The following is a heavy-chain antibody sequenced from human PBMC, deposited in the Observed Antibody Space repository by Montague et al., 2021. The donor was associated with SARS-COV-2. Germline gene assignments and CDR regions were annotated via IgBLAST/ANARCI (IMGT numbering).Heavy chain of an antibody. CDR1: GGSISTYY. V-gene: IGHV4-59*01. D-gene: IGHD3-9*01. CDR2: IDYSGST. Sequence: SETLSLTCTVSGGSISTYYWNWIRQLPGKGLEWIGYIDYSGSTNYNPSLQSRVIISVDRSKIQFSLKLNSVTAADTAIYYCARLPYDNSYGMDVWGKGTTVTVSS. J-gene: IGHJ6*04. CDR3: ARLPYDNSYGMDV.